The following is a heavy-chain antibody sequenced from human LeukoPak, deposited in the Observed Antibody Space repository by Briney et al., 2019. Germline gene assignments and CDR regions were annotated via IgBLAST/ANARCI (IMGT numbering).Heavy chain of an antibody. Sequence: PGGSLRLSCVVSGFTFSSYWMSWVRQAPGQGLEWVANMKQDGSEKYYVDSVKGRFTISRDNAKNSLYLQMNSLRAEDTAVYYCARAPYYSHVEFYFDYWSQGTLVTVSS. CDR3: ARAPYYSHVEFYFDY. J-gene: IGHJ4*02. CDR1: GFTFSSYW. D-gene: IGHD3-22*01. V-gene: IGHV3-7*03. CDR2: MKQDGSEK.